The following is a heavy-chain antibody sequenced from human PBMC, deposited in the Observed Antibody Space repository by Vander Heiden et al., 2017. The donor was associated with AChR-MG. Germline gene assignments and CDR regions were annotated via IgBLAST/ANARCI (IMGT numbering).Heavy chain of an antibody. V-gene: IGHV1-69*01. CDR3: AIVDGDSSGYPFDY. D-gene: IGHD3-22*01. CDR2: IIPIFGTE. Sequence: QVQLVQSGAEVKKPGSSVKVSCKASGGTFSSYAISWVRQAPGQGLEWMGGIIPIFGTENYAQKVQGRVTITADESTSTAYMELRRMRSEDTAVYYFAIVDGDSSGYPFDYWGQGTLVTVSS. CDR1: GGTFSSYA. J-gene: IGHJ4*02.